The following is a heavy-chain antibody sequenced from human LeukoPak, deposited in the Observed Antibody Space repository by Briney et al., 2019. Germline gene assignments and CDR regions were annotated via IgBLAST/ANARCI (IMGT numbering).Heavy chain of an antibody. CDR2: ISSSSSYI. Sequence: AGGSLRLSCAASGFTFSSYSMNWVRQAPGKGLEWVSSISSSSSYIYYADSVKGRFTISRDNAKNSLYLQMNSLRADDTAVYYYGRDLLPGGDYVWGSYRPVDYWGQGTLVTVSS. J-gene: IGHJ4*02. CDR3: GRDLLPGGDYVWGSYRPVDY. D-gene: IGHD3-16*02. CDR1: GFTFSSYS. V-gene: IGHV3-21*01.